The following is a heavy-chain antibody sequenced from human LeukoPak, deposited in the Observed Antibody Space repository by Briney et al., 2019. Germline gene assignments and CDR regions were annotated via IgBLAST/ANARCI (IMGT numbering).Heavy chain of an antibody. CDR1: GFTFSSYG. CDR2: ISGSGGST. CDR3: AKREKGEYYFDY. J-gene: IGHJ4*02. Sequence: GGSLRLSCAASGFTFSSYGMSWVRQAPGKGLEWVSAISGSGGSTYYADSVKGRFTISRDNSKNTLYLQMNSLRAEDTAVYYCAKREKGEYYFDYWGQGTLVTVSS. V-gene: IGHV3-23*01.